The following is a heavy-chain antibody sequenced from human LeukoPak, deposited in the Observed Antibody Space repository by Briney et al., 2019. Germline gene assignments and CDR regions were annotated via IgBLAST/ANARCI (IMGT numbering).Heavy chain of an antibody. D-gene: IGHD2-15*01. J-gene: IGHJ6*02. V-gene: IGHV1-69*13. Sequence: SVKVSCKASGYTLTSYGISWVRQAPGQGLEWMGGIIPIFGTANYAQKFQGRVTITADESTSTAYMELSSLRSEDTAVYYCARELGYCSGGSCYYYYGMDVWGQGTTVTVSS. CDR3: ARELGYCSGGSCYYYYGMDV. CDR1: GYTLTSYG. CDR2: IIPIFGTA.